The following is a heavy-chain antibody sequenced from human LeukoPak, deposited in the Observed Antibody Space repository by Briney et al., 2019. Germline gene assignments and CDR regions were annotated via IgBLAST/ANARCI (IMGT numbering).Heavy chain of an antibody. D-gene: IGHD6-19*01. V-gene: IGHV1-18*01. J-gene: IGHJ5*02. CDR2: ISAYNGNT. Sequence: GASVKVSSKASGYTFTSYGISWVRQAPGQGLEWMGWISAYNGNTNYAQKLQGRVTMTTDTSTSTAYMELRSLRFDDTAVYYCARSGGWPLDLDWFDPWGQGTLVTVSS. CDR3: ARSGGWPLDLDWFDP. CDR1: GYTFTSYG.